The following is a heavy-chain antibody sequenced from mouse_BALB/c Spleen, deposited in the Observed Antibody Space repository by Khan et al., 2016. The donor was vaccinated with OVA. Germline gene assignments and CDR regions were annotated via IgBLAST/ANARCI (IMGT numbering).Heavy chain of an antibody. CDR3: ATSYFYGYYFDY. J-gene: IGHJ2*01. CDR1: GFTFNSYG. V-gene: IGHV5-17*02. Sequence: DVQLVESGGGLVQPGGSRKLSCAASGFTFNSYGMHWVRQAQEKGLEWVAFISSDSNTIYYTDTVKGRFTISRANPRTTLFLQMTSIMSEDTAMYYCATSYFYGYYFDYWGPGTTLTVS. D-gene: IGHD1-1*01. CDR2: ISSDSNTI.